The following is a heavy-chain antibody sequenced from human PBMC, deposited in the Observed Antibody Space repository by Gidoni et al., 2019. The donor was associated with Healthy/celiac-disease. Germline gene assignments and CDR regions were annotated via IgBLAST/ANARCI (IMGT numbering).Heavy chain of an antibody. V-gene: IGHV4-34*01. CDR1: GGSFSGYY. Sequence: QVKLQQWGAGPLKPWETLSLSCAVYGGSFSGYYWSWIRQPPGKGLEWFGEIKQSGRTNSNPSLQSRVTISVDSSKTQFSLKLSSVTAAHTALYYCARIRVNVVVIHLGNYFDYWGQGTLVTVSS. CDR3: ARIRVNVVVIHLGNYFDY. CDR2: IKQSGRT. D-gene: IGHD3-22*01. J-gene: IGHJ4*02.